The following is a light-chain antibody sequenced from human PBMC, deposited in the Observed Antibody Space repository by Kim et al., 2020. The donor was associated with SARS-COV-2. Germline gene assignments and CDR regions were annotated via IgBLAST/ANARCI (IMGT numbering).Light chain of an antibody. J-gene: IGKJ3*01. CDR1: QGISSA. CDR2: DAS. CDR3: QQFNSYPPLT. V-gene: IGKV1-13*02. Sequence: ASVGDRVTITCRASQGISSALAWYQQKPGKAPKLLIYDASSLESGVPSRFSGSGSGTDFTLTISSLQPEDFATYYCQQFNSYPPLTFGPGTKVDIK.